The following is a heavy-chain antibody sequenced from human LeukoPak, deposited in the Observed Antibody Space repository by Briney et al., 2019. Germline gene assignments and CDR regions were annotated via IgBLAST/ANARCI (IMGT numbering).Heavy chain of an antibody. CDR2: IKSKTDGGTT. D-gene: IGHD1-26*01. CDR1: GFTFSNAW. V-gene: IGHV3-15*01. J-gene: IGHJ4*02. CDR3: TTDGGGGSYQPPFSDRDY. Sequence: GGSLRLSCAASGFTFSNAWMSWVRQAPGKGLEWVGRIKSKTDGGTTDYAAPVKGRFTISRDDTKNTLYLQMNSLKTEDTAVYYCTTDGGGGSYQPPFSDRDYWGQGTLVTVSS.